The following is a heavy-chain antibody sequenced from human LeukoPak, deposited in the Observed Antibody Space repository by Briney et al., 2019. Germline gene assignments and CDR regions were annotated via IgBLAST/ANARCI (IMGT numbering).Heavy chain of an antibody. D-gene: IGHD3-9*01. CDR2: ISSSSSTI. Sequence: PGGSLRLSCAASGFTFSSYSMNWVRQAPGKGLEWVSYISSSSSTIYYADSVKGRFTISRDNAKNSLYLQMNSLRAEDTAVYYCAKELLNLYDILTGYYYDPPFDYWGQGTLVTVSS. J-gene: IGHJ4*02. CDR1: GFTFSSYS. V-gene: IGHV3-48*01. CDR3: AKELLNLYDILTGYYYDPPFDY.